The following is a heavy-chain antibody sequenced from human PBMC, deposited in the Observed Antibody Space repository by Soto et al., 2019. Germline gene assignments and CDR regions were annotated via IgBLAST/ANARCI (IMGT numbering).Heavy chain of an antibody. D-gene: IGHD4-17*01. J-gene: IGHJ4*02. CDR3: ARGPDDSDVPRWDY. CDR2: INLRGGTT. V-gene: IGHV1-46*02. Sequence: QVQLMQSGAEVRKPGASVRLSCETSGYNFNQYYIHWVRQAPGQGLEWMGIINLRGGTTEYAHKFRARVTVTGDTSTRTAYMELRSLRSDDTAIYFCARGPDDSDVPRWDYWGQGTLVTVSS. CDR1: GYNFNQYY.